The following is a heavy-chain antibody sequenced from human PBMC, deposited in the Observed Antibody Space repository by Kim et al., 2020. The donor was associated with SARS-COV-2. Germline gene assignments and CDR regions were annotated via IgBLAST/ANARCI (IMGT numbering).Heavy chain of an antibody. J-gene: IGHJ4*02. CDR3: ARDGDSSGWYGQNFFDY. CDR1: GFTFSSYG. V-gene: IGHV3-33*01. D-gene: IGHD6-19*01. Sequence: GGSLRLSCAAPGFTFSSYGMHWVRQAPGKGLEWVAVIWYDGSNKYYADSVKGRFTISRDNSKNTLYLQMNSLRAEDTAVYYCARDGDSSGWYGQNFFDYWGLGALGTVSS. CDR2: IWYDGSNK.